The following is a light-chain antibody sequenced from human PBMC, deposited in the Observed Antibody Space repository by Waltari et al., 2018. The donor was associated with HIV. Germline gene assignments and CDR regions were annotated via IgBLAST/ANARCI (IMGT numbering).Light chain of an antibody. Sequence: DFQMTQSPSSLSASVGERVTITCRASQDIRHYVAWYQQKSGRVPKLLIHSASTLQSGVASRFSGTGSETEFTLSISSLQPDDVATYYCQKYNSVVSFGGGTKVEI. CDR2: SAS. V-gene: IGKV1-27*01. CDR1: QDIRHY. J-gene: IGKJ4*01. CDR3: QKYNSVVS.